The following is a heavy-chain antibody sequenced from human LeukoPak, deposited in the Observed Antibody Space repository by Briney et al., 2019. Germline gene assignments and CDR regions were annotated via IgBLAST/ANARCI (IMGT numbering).Heavy chain of an antibody. CDR2: IGDSGGSA. D-gene: IGHD3-10*01. V-gene: IGHV3-23*01. J-gene: IGHJ4*02. Sequence: GGSLRLSCAASGFTFSNYDMSWVRQAPGKGLKWVSTIGDSGGSAHYADSVKGRFTVSRDNSKNTLYLQMNSLRVEDTAVYYCAKDRSGFGANDYWGQGTLVTVSS. CDR3: AKDRSGFGANDY. CDR1: GFTFSNYD.